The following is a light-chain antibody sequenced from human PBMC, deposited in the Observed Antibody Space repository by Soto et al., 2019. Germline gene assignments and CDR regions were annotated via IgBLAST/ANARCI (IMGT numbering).Light chain of an antibody. Sequence: QSVLTQPPSASGTPGQRVTISCSGSSSNIGSNYVYWYQQLPGTAPKLLIYRNNQRPSGVPDRFSGSKSGTSASLAFSGLRSEDEADYYCAAWDDSLSVYVVFGGGTKLTVL. CDR1: SSNIGSNY. J-gene: IGLJ2*01. CDR3: AAWDDSLSVYVV. CDR2: RNN. V-gene: IGLV1-47*01.